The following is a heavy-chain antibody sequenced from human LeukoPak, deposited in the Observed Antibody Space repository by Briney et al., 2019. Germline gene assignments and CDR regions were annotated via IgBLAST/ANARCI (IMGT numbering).Heavy chain of an antibody. V-gene: IGHV3-23*01. CDR3: AKDTSIGKYCTNGVCSPFDY. Sequence: PGGSLRLSCTGSGFPFNMFAMSWVRQAPGQGLEWVSAISDSGDYTSYADSVRGRFTISRDNSRNTLYLQMISLRPEDTAVYYCAKDTSIGKYCTNGVCSPFDYWGQGTLVTVSS. D-gene: IGHD2-8*01. CDR2: ISDSGDYT. CDR1: GFPFNMFA. J-gene: IGHJ4*02.